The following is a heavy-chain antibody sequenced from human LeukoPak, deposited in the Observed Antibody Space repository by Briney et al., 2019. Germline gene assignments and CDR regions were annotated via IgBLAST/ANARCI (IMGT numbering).Heavy chain of an antibody. D-gene: IGHD1-26*01. CDR2: ISSSSSTI. Sequence: GGSLRLSCVASGFTFSRYSMNWVRQAPGKGLEWVSYISSSSSTIHYAGSVKGRFTISRDNAKNAVYLQMDSLRAEDTAVYYCSGGSFYDYWGQGNLVTVSS. V-gene: IGHV3-48*04. J-gene: IGHJ4*02. CDR3: SGGSFYDY. CDR1: GFTFSRYS.